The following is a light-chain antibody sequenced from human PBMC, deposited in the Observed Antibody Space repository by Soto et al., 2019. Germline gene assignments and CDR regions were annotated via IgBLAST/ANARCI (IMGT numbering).Light chain of an antibody. J-gene: IGKJ1*01. CDR3: KQSYSTLWT. Sequence: DIQITQSPSSLSAALAPRVPITFPSSQSISSYLNWYQQKPGKAPKLLIYAASSLQSGVPSRFSGSGSGTDFTLTISSLQTEDFATYYCKQSYSTLWTFGKGTKVDIK. V-gene: IGKV1-39*01. CDR1: QSISSY. CDR2: AAS.